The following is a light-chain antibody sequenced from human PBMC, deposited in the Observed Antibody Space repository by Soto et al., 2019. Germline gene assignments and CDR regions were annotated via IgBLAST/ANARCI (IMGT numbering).Light chain of an antibody. J-gene: IGLJ1*01. CDR2: CNS. CDR1: SSNLGTLYS. Sequence: QSVRPPPPSVLGAAGQTVTISCTRSSSNLGTLYSVHWYQHLPGTAPKLLIYCNSNRPSGVPDRFFGSKSGTSASLDITGLQADDQADYYCQSYDITLIGYVLGTGTKVTVL. CDR3: QSYDITLIGYV. V-gene: IGLV1-40*01.